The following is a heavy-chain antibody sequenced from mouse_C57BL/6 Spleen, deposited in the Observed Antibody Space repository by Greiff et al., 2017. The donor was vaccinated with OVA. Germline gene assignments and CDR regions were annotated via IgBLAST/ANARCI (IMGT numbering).Heavy chain of an antibody. CDR1: GYTFTSYW. V-gene: IGHV1-61*01. CDR3: AREVLDPCAY. J-gene: IGHJ3*01. Sequence: VQLQQPGAELVRPGSSVKLSCKASGYTFTSYWMDWVKQRPGQGLEWIGNIYPSDSETHYNQKFKDKATLTVDKSSSTAYMQLSSLTSEDSAVYYCAREVLDPCAYWGQGTLVTVSA. CDR2: IYPSDSET.